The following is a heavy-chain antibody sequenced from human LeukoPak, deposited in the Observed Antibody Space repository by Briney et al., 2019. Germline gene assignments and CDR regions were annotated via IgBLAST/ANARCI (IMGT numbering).Heavy chain of an antibody. V-gene: IGHV3-21*05. Sequence: PGGSLRLSCAASGFTFSSYSMNWIRQAPGKGLEWVSYISSSSSYTNYADSVKGRFTISRDNAKNSLYLQMNSLRAEDTAVYYCARDVESMVGVGVWGQGTLVTVSS. J-gene: IGHJ4*02. CDR2: ISSSSSYT. D-gene: IGHD3-10*01. CDR3: ARDVESMVGVGV. CDR1: GFTFSSYS.